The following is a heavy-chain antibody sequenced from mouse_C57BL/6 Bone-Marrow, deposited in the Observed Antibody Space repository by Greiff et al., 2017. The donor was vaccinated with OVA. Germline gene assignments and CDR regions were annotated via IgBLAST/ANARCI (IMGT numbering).Heavy chain of an antibody. D-gene: IGHD1-1*01. CDR1: GCTFTSYW. Sequence: QVQLQQPGAELVKPGASVKLSCKASGCTFTSYWMHWVKQRPGQGLEWIGMIHPNSGSTNYNEKFKSKATLTVDKSSSTAYMHLSSLTSEDSAVYYCVTILRPYFDYWGQGTTLTVSS. CDR2: IHPNSGST. CDR3: VTILRPYFDY. V-gene: IGHV1-64*01. J-gene: IGHJ2*01.